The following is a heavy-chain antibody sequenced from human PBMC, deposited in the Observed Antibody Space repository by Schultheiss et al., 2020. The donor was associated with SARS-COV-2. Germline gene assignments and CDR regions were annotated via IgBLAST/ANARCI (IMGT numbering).Heavy chain of an antibody. CDR2: IYPGDSDT. V-gene: IGHV5-51*01. D-gene: IGHD5-18*01. J-gene: IGHJ4*02. Sequence: KVSCKASGYTFTSYWIGWVRQMPGKGLEWIGNIYPGDSDTRYSPSFQGQVTISADKSISTAYLQWSSLKASDTAMYYCARRVRGYSYGYVDYWGQGTRVTVAS. CDR1: GYTFTSYW. CDR3: ARRVRGYSYGYVDY.